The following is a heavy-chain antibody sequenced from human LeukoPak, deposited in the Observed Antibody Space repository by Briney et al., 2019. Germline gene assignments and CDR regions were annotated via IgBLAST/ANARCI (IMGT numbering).Heavy chain of an antibody. V-gene: IGHV1-46*01. J-gene: IGHJ4*02. CDR1: GYTFTSYY. D-gene: IGHD1-26*01. CDR3: ARDAGATTPSPDY. CDR2: INPSGGST. Sequence: ASVKVSFKASGYTFTSYYMHWVRQAPGQGLEGMGIINPSGGSTSYAQKFQGRVTMTRDTSTSTVYMELSSLRSEDTAVYYCARDAGATTPSPDYWGQGTLVTVSS.